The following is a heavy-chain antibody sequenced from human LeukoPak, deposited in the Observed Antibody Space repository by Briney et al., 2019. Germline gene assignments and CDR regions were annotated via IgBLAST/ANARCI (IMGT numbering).Heavy chain of an antibody. CDR1: GFTFSSYD. CDR2: IGTAGDT. D-gene: IGHD4-17*01. J-gene: IGHJ6*02. Sequence: GGSLTLSCAASGFTFSSYDMHWVRQATGKGLEWVSAIGTAGDTYYPGSVKGRFTISRENAKNSLYLQMNSLRAGDTAVYYCAREGDYSNGMDVWGQGTTVTVSS. V-gene: IGHV3-13*01. CDR3: AREGDYSNGMDV.